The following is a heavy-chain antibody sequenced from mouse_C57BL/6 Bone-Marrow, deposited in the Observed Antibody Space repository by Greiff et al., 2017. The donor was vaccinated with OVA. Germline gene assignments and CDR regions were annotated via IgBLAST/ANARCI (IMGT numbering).Heavy chain of an antibody. CDR1: GYSITSGYD. Sequence: DVKLQESGPGMVKPSQSLSLTCTVTGYSITSGYDWHWIRHFPGNKLEWMGYISYSGSTNYNPSLKSRISITHDTSKNHFFLKLNSVTTEDTATYYCARTVTGYYAMDYWGQGTSVTVSS. CDR3: ARTVTGYYAMDY. V-gene: IGHV3-1*01. CDR2: ISYSGST. J-gene: IGHJ4*01. D-gene: IGHD3-1*01.